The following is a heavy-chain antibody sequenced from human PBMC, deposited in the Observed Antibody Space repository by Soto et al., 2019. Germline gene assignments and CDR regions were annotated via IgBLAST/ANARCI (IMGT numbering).Heavy chain of an antibody. J-gene: IGHJ4*02. Sequence: QVQLVQSGAEVKKPGSSVKVSCKASGGIFSTYAISWLRQAPGQGLEWMGGIIPIFGTPNYAQRFQGRVTITADESTTTSYMELSRVKSEDTALYYCARDRDVYTSGNYYDRIDFWGQGTLVTVSS. V-gene: IGHV1-69*01. CDR3: ARDRDVYTSGNYYDRIDF. CDR2: IIPIFGTP. D-gene: IGHD3-10*01. CDR1: GGIFSTYA.